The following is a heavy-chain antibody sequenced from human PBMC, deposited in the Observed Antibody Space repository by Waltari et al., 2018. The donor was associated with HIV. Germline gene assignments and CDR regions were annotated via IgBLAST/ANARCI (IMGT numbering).Heavy chain of an antibody. J-gene: IGHJ6*01. Sequence: QVHLEQWGTGLLRPSETLSLTCAVYGGSFSGSSWSWIRQSHGRGLEWIGEVNHVGRTNYSPSLKGRVTVSVDTSKNQFSLTMRSVTAADTAVYYCARDSAPGLAVDDDDGEFFYYCLDVWGQGTTVTVSS. CDR2: VNHVGRT. V-gene: IGHV4-34*01. D-gene: IGHD6-19*01. CDR1: GGSFSGSS. CDR3: ARDSAPGLAVDDDDGEFFYYCLDV.